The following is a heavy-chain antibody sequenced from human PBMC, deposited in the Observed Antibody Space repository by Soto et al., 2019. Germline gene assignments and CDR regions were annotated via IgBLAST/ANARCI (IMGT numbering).Heavy chain of an antibody. CDR3: ARDYYGSGSPRSPFFY. D-gene: IGHD3-10*01. CDR1: GGSVSSGSCY. V-gene: IGHV4-61*01. Sequence: SETLSLTCTVSGGSVSSGSCYWTWIRQPPGNGLEWIGFIYYSGSTDYNPSLKSRVTISVDTSKNQFSLKLSSVTAADTAVYYCARDYYGSGSPRSPFFYWGQGTLVTVSS. CDR2: IYYSGST. J-gene: IGHJ4*02.